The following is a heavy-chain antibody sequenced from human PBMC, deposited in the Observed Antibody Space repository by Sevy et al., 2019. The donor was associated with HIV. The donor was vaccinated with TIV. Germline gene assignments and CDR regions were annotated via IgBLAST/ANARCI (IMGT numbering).Heavy chain of an antibody. D-gene: IGHD2-8*01. Sequence: SETLSLTCTVSGGSISGSTNYWGWIRQSPGKGLEWIGSFYYGGSTYLNPSLKSRVTTSVDTSKNQFSLKRNSVTAADTAVYYCVRHLTNYLYWYFDLWGRGALVTVSS. CDR1: GGSISGSTNY. CDR2: FYYGGST. V-gene: IGHV4-39*01. J-gene: IGHJ2*01. CDR3: VRHLTNYLYWYFDL.